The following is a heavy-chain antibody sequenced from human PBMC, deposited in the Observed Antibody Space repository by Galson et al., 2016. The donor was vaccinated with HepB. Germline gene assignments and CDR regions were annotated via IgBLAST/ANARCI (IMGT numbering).Heavy chain of an antibody. CDR1: GGSISGYY. CDR3: ARVETLGLAAAGRFDY. D-gene: IGHD6-13*01. CDR2: IYYSGRT. V-gene: IGHV4-59*01. Sequence: ETLSLTCSVSGGSISGYYWSWMRQPPGKGLEWIGYIYYSGRTKYNPSLESRVTISVDTSKNQFSLRLSSATAADTAVYYCARVETLGLAAAGRFDYWGQGTLVTVSS. J-gene: IGHJ4*02.